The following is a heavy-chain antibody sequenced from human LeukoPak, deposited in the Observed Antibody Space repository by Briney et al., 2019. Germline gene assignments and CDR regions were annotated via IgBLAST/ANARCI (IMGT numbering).Heavy chain of an antibody. D-gene: IGHD6-19*01. CDR3: ARATVAGSNFDY. Sequence: GGSLRLSCAASGFTFDDYGMSWVRQAPGKGLEWVSGINWNGGSTGYADSVKGRFTISRDNAKNSLYLQMNSLRAGDTALYYCARATVAGSNFDYWGQGTLVTVSS. V-gene: IGHV3-20*04. CDR2: INWNGGST. CDR1: GFTFDDYG. J-gene: IGHJ4*02.